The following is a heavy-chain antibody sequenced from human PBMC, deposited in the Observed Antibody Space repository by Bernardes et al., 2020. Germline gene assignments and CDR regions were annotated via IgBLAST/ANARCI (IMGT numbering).Heavy chain of an antibody. Sequence: GGSLRLSCAASGFTFSSYSMNWVRQAPGKGLEWVSSISSSSSYIYYADSVKGRFTISRDNAKNSLYLQMNSLRAEDTAVYYCARASVARGDMDVWGQGTTVTVSS. J-gene: IGHJ6*02. D-gene: IGHD3-10*01. CDR3: ARASVARGDMDV. V-gene: IGHV3-21*01. CDR2: ISSSSSYI. CDR1: GFTFSSYS.